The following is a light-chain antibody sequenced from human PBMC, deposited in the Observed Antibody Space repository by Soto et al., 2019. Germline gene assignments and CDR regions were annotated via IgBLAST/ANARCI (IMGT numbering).Light chain of an antibody. V-gene: IGKV3-20*01. CDR2: GAS. CDR3: QQYGSSPRFT. CDR1: QSVSSSY. J-gene: IGKJ3*01. Sequence: EIVLTQSPGTLSLSPGERATLSCRASQSVSSSYLAWYQQKPGQAPRLLIYGASSRATGIPDRFSGSWSGTDFTRTISRLEPEDFGVYYCQQYGSSPRFTFGTGTKVDIK.